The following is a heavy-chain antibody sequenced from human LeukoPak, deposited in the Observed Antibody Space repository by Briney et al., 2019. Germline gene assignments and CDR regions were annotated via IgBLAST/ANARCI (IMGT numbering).Heavy chain of an antibody. D-gene: IGHD2-15*01. J-gene: IGHJ4*02. CDR1: GGSFSGYY. CDR3: VVVVAAGYYFDY. CDR2: INHSGST. Sequence: SETLSLTCAVYGGSFSGYYWSWIRQPPGKGLEWIGEINHSGSTNYNPSLKSRVTIPVDTSKNQFSLKLSSVTAADTAVYYCVVVVAAGYYFDYWGQGTLVTVSS. V-gene: IGHV4-34*01.